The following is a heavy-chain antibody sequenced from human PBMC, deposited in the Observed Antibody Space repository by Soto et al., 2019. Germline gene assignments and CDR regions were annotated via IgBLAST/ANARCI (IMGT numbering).Heavy chain of an antibody. Sequence: SETLSLTCTVSGGSISSYYWSWIRQPPGKGLEWIGYIYYSGSTNYNPSLKSRVTISVDTSKNQFSLKLSSVTAADTAVYYCAREMTTVTPAEYYYYMDVWGKGTTVTVSS. V-gene: IGHV4-59*01. CDR2: IYYSGST. D-gene: IGHD4-17*01. CDR3: AREMTTVTPAEYYYYMDV. CDR1: GGSISSYY. J-gene: IGHJ6*03.